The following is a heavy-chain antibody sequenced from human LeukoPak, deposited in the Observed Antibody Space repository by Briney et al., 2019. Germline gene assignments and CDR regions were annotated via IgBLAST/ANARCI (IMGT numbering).Heavy chain of an antibody. CDR2: ISGSGGST. Sequence: GGSLRLSCAASGFTFSSYGMSWVRQAPGKGLEWVSAISGSGGSTYYADSVKGRFTISRDNSKNTLYLQMNSLRAEDTAMYYCARDLKYGDSYYYYMDVWGKGTTVTVSS. CDR1: GFTFSSYG. D-gene: IGHD4-17*01. J-gene: IGHJ6*03. CDR3: ARDLKYGDSYYYYMDV. V-gene: IGHV3-23*01.